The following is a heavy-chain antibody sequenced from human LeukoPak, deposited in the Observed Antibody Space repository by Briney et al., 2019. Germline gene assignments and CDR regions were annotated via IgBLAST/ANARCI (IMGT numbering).Heavy chain of an antibody. CDR1: GGSFNGYY. CDR2: VNHSGRA. J-gene: IGHJ3*02. CDR3: ARHLTGERAFDI. V-gene: IGHV4-34*01. D-gene: IGHD7-27*01. Sequence: SETLSLTCAVYGGSFNGYYWSWIRQPPGKGLEWIGEVNHSGRANCNPSLTSRATITADTSKNQFSLKVTSVTAADTATYYCARHLTGERAFDIWGQGTLVTVSS.